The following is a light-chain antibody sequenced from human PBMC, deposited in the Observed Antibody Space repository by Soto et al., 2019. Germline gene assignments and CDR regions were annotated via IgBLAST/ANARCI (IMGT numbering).Light chain of an antibody. CDR1: SSNIGMNI. J-gene: IGLJ2*01. CDR2: SNN. Sequence: QSVLTQPPSASGTPGQRVTISCSGCSSNIGMNIVNWYQQLPGTAPKLLIYSNNQRPSGVPDRFSGSKSGTSASLAISGLQSEDEADYYCASRDDSLNGYVAFGGGTKVTVL. V-gene: IGLV1-44*01. CDR3: ASRDDSLNGYVA.